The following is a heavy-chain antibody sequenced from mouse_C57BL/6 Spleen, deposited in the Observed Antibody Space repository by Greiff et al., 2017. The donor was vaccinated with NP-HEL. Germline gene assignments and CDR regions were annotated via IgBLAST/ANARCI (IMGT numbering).Heavy chain of an antibody. Sequence: EVKLMESGGDLVKPGGSLNLSCAASGFTFSSYGMSWVSQTPDKRLEWVATISSGGSYNYYPDSVKGRFTISRDNAKNTLYLQMSSLKSEDTAMYYCASSYGSRSYFDYWGQGTTLTVSS. J-gene: IGHJ2*01. CDR3: ASSYGSRSYFDY. CDR2: ISSGGSYN. D-gene: IGHD1-1*01. V-gene: IGHV5-6*01. CDR1: GFTFSSYG.